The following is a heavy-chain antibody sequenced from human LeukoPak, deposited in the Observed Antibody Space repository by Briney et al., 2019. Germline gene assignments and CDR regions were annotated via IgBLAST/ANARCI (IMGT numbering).Heavy chain of an antibody. J-gene: IGHJ5*02. CDR3: ARGHVEKFDP. CDR2: IYYSGST. D-gene: IGHD1-1*01. V-gene: IGHV4-30-4*07. Sequence: SETLSLTCAVSGGSISSGGYSWSWIRQPPGKGLEWIGYIYYSGSTYYNPSLKSRVTISVDTSKNQFSLKLSSVTAADTAVYYCARGHVEKFDPWGQGTLVTVSS. CDR1: GGSISSGGYS.